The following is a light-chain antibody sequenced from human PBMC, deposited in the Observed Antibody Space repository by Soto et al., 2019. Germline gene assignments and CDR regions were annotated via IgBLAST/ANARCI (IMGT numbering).Light chain of an antibody. CDR2: AAS. Sequence: DIQMTQSPSSLSASVGDRVTITCRASQSISSYLNWYQQKPGKAPKLLIYAASSLQSGVPSRFSGSGSGTDFTLTISSLQPEDFATYYCQQSYSTPQGTFGQGTKVDSK. CDR3: QQSYSTPQGT. CDR1: QSISSY. V-gene: IGKV1-39*01. J-gene: IGKJ1*01.